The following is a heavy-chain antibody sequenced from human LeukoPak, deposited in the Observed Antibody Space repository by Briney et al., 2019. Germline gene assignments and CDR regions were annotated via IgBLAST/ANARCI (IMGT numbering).Heavy chain of an antibody. CDR1: GYTLTELS. V-gene: IGHV1-46*01. Sequence: ASVKVSCKVSGYTLTELSMHWVRQAPGQGLEWMGIINPSGGNTSYAQKFQGRVTMTRDTSTSTVYMELSSLRSEDTAVYYCARARGDGCNYDFDYWGQGTLVTVSS. J-gene: IGHJ4*02. CDR2: INPSGGNT. CDR3: ARARGDGCNYDFDY. D-gene: IGHD5-24*01.